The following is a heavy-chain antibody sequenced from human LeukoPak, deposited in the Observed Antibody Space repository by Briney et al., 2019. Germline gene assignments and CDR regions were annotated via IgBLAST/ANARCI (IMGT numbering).Heavy chain of an antibody. Sequence: GGSLRLSCAVSGFTFDHYGMHWVRQAPGKGLEWVAVISHDGSTIYYADSVEGRFTISRDNSKNTLYLQMNSLRAEDTAVYYCAKAAYSSSWYARFDYWGQGTLVTVSS. CDR2: ISHDGSTI. J-gene: IGHJ4*02. CDR1: GFTFDHYG. CDR3: AKAAYSSSWYARFDY. D-gene: IGHD6-13*01. V-gene: IGHV3-30*18.